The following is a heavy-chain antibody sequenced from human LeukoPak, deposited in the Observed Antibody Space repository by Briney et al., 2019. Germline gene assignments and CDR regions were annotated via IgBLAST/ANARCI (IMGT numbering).Heavy chain of an antibody. CDR1: GFTFNIYW. V-gene: IGHV3-7*01. CDR2: INQDGSEK. CDR3: APHCSSASCPDY. Sequence: GGSLRLSCAASGFTFNIYWMSWVRQTPGKGLEWVANINQDGSEKYYVDSVKGRFTISRDNARNSLYLQMNSLRTEDTSVYYCAPHCSSASCPDYWGRGTLVTVSS. D-gene: IGHD2-2*01. J-gene: IGHJ4*02.